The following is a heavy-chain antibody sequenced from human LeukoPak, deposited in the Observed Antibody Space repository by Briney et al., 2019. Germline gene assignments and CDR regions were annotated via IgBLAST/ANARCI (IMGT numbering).Heavy chain of an antibody. CDR1: GGTFSSYT. V-gene: IGHV1-69*02. D-gene: IGHD3-22*01. CDR3: ARTCYDSSGYYLW. CDR2: IIPILGIA. J-gene: IGHJ4*02. Sequence: SVKVSCKASGGTFSSYTISCVRQAPGQGLEWMGRIIPILGIANYAQKFQGRVTITADKSTSTAYMELSSLRSEDTAAYYCARTCYDSSGYYLWWGQGTLVTVSS.